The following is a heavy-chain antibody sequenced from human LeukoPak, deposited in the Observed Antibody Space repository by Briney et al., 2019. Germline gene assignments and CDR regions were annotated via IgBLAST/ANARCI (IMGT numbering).Heavy chain of an antibody. J-gene: IGHJ4*02. D-gene: IGHD5-18*01. CDR1: GYTFTSYG. Sequence: ASVKVSCKASGYTFTSYGISWVRQAPGQGLEWMGWISAYNGNTNYAQKLQGRVTMTTDTSTSTAYMELRSLRSDDTAVYYCARVGYSYGPAVRIGSFDYWGQGTPVTVSS. V-gene: IGHV1-18*01. CDR2: ISAYNGNT. CDR3: ARVGYSYGPAVRIGSFDY.